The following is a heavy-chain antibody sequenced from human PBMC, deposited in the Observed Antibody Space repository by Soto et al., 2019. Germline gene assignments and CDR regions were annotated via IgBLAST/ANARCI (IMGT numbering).Heavy chain of an antibody. J-gene: IGHJ6*02. CDR2: ISTYNGDT. CDR1: GYTFSTSG. Sequence: QVQLVQSGAEVRKPGASVKVSCKASGYTFSTSGMSWLRQAPGQGLEWMGWISTYNGDTNDAPKFQDRVTMTSDTSTSTVYMELGSLRSDDTAVYYGMDVWGQGTRVTVSS. V-gene: IGHV1-18*01. CDR3: MDV.